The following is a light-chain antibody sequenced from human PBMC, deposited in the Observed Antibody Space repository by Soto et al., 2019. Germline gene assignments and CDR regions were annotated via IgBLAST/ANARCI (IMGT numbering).Light chain of an antibody. CDR1: SSDVGAYNS. CDR2: EVS. V-gene: IGLV2-14*01. CDR3: SSYTTSNTPLYV. J-gene: IGLJ1*01. Sequence: QSALTQPASVSGSPGQSITISCTGTSSDVGAYNSVSWYQQHPGKAPKLMIYEVSNRPSGVSNRFSGSKSGNTASLTISGLQAEDEADYYCSSYTTSNTPLYVFGTGTKVTVL.